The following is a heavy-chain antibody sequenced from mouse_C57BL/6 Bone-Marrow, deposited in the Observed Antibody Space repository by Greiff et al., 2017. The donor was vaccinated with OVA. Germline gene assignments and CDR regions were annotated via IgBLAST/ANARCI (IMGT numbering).Heavy chain of an antibody. CDR1: GYTFTDYY. J-gene: IGHJ2*01. Sequence: VQLQQSGPELVKPGASVKISCKASGYTFTDYYMNWVKQSHGKSLEWIGDINPNNGGTSYNQKFKGKATLTVDKSSSTAYMELRSLTSEDSAVYYCARRVITTVVENFDYWGQGTTLTVSS. V-gene: IGHV1-26*01. CDR3: ARRVITTVVENFDY. D-gene: IGHD1-1*01. CDR2: INPNNGGT.